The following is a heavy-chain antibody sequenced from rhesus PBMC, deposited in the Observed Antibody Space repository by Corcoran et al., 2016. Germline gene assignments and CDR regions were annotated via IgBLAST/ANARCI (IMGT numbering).Heavy chain of an antibody. J-gene: IGHJ4*01. CDR3: AKREYSWNNNDY. Sequence: EVRLVASGGGLVQPGGSLRLSCAASGFTFSSYGMSWVRQAPGKGLEWVSYISNGGGSTYYADSGKGRFTISRDNSKNTLSLQMNSLRAEDTAVYYCAKREYSWNNNDYWGQGVLVTVSS. CDR2: ISNGGGST. D-gene: IGHD1-20*01. V-gene: IGHV3S5*01. CDR1: GFTFSSYG.